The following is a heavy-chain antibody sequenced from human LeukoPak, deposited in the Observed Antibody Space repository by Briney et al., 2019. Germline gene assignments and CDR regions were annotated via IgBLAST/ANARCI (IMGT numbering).Heavy chain of an antibody. CDR1: GFTFSSYA. V-gene: IGHV3-23*01. CDR2: ISGSGGST. J-gene: IGHJ5*02. Sequence: PGRSLRLSCAASGFTFSSYAMSWVRQAPGKGLEWVSAISGSGGSTYYADSVKGRFTISRDNSKNRLYLQMNSLRAEDTAVYYCAKPLLWFGEYGFDPWGQGTLVTVSS. CDR3: AKPLLWFGEYGFDP. D-gene: IGHD3-10*01.